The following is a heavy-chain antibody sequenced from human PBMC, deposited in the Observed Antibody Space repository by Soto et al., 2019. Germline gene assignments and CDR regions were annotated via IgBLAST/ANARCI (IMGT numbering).Heavy chain of an antibody. D-gene: IGHD5-12*01. CDR2: IYYSGST. J-gene: IGHJ6*03. Sequence: PSETLSLTCTVSGGSISSSSYYWGWIRQPPGKGLEWIGSIYYSGSTYYNPSLKSRVTISVDTSKNQFSLKLSSVTAADTAVYYCARSYVTTMPALYYYYMDVWGRGTTVTVSS. V-gene: IGHV4-39*01. CDR1: GGSISSSSYY. CDR3: ARSYVTTMPALYYYYMDV.